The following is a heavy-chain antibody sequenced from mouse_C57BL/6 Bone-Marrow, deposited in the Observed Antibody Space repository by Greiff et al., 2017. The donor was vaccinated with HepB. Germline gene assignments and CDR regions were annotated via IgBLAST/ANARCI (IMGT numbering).Heavy chain of an antibody. CDR2: ISYDGSN. CDR1: GYSITSGYY. Sequence: DVKLQESGPGLVKPSQSLSLTCSVTGYSITSGYYWNWIRQFPGNKLEWMGYISYDGSNNYNPSLKNRISITRDTSKNQFFLKLNSVTTEDTATYYWARESPVYYGSSYPYFDYWGQGTTLTVSS. J-gene: IGHJ2*01. D-gene: IGHD1-1*01. CDR3: ARESPVYYGSSYPYFDY. V-gene: IGHV3-6*01.